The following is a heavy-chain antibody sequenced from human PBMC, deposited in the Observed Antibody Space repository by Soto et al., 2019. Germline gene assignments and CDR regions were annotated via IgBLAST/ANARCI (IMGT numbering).Heavy chain of an antibody. J-gene: IGHJ3*02. CDR3: ARRVRGVNDAFDI. Sequence: PSETLSLTCAVYGGSFSGYYWSWIRQPPWKGLEWIGEINHSGSTNYNPSLKSRVTISVDTSKNQFSLKLSSVTAADTAVYYCARRVRGVNDAFDIWGRGTMVTVSS. CDR2: INHSGST. D-gene: IGHD3-10*01. CDR1: GGSFSGYY. V-gene: IGHV4-34*01.